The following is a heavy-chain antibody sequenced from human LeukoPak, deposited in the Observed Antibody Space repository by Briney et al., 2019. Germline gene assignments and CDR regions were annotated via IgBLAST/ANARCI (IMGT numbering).Heavy chain of an antibody. J-gene: IGHJ3*02. Sequence: GGSLRLSCAASGFTVSSNYMSWVRQAPGKGLELVSVIYSGGSSYYADSVKGRFTLSRDNSKDTLYLQMNSLRAEDTAVYYCARRGEGSRSYVFDIWGQGTMVTVSS. V-gene: IGHV3-53*01. CDR3: ARRGEGSRSYVFDI. CDR2: IYSGGSS. D-gene: IGHD2-15*01. CDR1: GFTVSSNY.